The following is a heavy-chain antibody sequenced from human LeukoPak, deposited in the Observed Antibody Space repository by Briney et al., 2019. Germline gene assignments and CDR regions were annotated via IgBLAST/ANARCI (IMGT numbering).Heavy chain of an antibody. CDR3: ARTNPWEHAFDI. Sequence: PSETLSLTCTVSGGSISSSSYYWGWIRQPPGKGLEWIGSIYYSGSTYYNPSLKSRVTISVDTSKNQFSLKLSSVTAADTAVYYCARTNPWEHAFDIWGQGTMVTVSS. V-gene: IGHV4-39*01. D-gene: IGHD1-26*01. CDR2: IYYSGST. CDR1: GGSISSSSYY. J-gene: IGHJ3*02.